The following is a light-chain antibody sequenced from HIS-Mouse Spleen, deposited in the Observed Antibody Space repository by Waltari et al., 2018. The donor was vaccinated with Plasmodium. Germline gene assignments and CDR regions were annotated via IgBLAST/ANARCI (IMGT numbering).Light chain of an antibody. CDR2: GAS. J-gene: IGKJ2*01. CDR3: QQYGSSPYT. V-gene: IGKV3-20*01. CDR1: QSVSSSY. Sequence: EIVLTQSPGTLSLSPGERATLSCRASQSVSSSYLAWYQQTPGQAPRRLIYGASSRATGIPDRFSGSGSGTDVTLTISRLEPEEFAVYYCQQYGSSPYTFGQGTKLEIK.